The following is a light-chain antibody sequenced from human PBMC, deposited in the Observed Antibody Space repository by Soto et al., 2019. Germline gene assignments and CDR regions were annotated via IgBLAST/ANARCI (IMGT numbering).Light chain of an antibody. CDR1: KNDIGVYDF. Sequence: QSVLTQPPSASGSPGQSVTISCTGTKNDIGVYDFVSWYQHHPGKAPRLIIYEVVQRPSGVPDRFSGSKSGNTASLTVSGLQAADEADYFCKSYAGSNTDVFGSGTKVNVL. CDR2: EVV. J-gene: IGLJ1*01. CDR3: KSYAGSNTDV. V-gene: IGLV2-8*01.